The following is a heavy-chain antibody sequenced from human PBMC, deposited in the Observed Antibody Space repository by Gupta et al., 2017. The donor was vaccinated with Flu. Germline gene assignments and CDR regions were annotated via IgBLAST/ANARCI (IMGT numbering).Heavy chain of an antibody. Sequence: YWGWIRQPPGKGLEWIGSIFYGGNTYYKSSLKSRVTISVDTSKNQFSLRLSSVTAADTAVYYCARPVGISARGWFDPWGQGTLVTVSS. V-gene: IGHV4-39*01. CDR2: IFYGGNT. CDR1: Y. D-gene: IGHD6-6*01. J-gene: IGHJ5*02. CDR3: ARPVGISARGWFDP.